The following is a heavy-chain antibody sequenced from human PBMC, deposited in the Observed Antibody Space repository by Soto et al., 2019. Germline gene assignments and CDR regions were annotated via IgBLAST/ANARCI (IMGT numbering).Heavy chain of an antibody. CDR3: ARHQISYVFWGVYSKQYNWSAP. CDR1: GGSFSGYY. Sequence: SETLSLTCAVYGGSFSGYYWSWIRQPPGKGLEWIGEINHSGSTNYNPSLKSRVTISVDTSKNQFSLKLSSVTAADTAVYYCARHQISYVFWGVYSKQYNWSAPGGQETLVTVPS. D-gene: IGHD3-3*01. CDR2: INHSGST. J-gene: IGHJ5*02. V-gene: IGHV4-34*01.